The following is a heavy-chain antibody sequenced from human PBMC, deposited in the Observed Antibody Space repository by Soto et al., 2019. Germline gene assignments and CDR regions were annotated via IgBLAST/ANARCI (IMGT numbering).Heavy chain of an antibody. CDR2: INPSGDST. D-gene: IGHD3-22*01. CDR1: GYTFTSYY. CDR3: AALGYDSSDYYYSGYGMDV. V-gene: IGHV1-46*03. Sequence: GASVKVSCKASGYTFTSYYMHWVRQAPGQGLEWMGIINPSGDSTSYAQKFQGRVTMTRDTSTSTVYMELSSLRSEDTAVYYCAALGYDSSDYYYSGYGMDVWGQGTTVTVSS. J-gene: IGHJ6*02.